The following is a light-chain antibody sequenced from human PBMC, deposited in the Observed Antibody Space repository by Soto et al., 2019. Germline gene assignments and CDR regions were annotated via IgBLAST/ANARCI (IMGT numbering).Light chain of an antibody. CDR3: SSYAGSNNFGV. CDR2: EVV. CDR1: KNDIGVYDF. Sequence: QSALAQPPSASGSPGQSVTISCTGTKNDIGVYDFVSWYQHHPGKAPRLIIYEVVQRPSGVPDRFSGSKSGNTASLTVSGLQAEDEADYYCSSYAGSNNFGVFGTGTKVTVL. V-gene: IGLV2-8*01. J-gene: IGLJ1*01.